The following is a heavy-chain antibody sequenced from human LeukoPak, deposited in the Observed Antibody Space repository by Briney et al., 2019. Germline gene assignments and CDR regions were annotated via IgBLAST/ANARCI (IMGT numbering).Heavy chain of an antibody. CDR2: ISNSGSTI. CDR3: ARRFDS. J-gene: IGHJ5*02. V-gene: IGHV3-48*01. CDR1: GFTFSYYD. Sequence: PGGSLRLSCAASGFTFSYYDMNWVRQAPGKGPEWDSYISNSGSTIEYADSVKGRFTISRDNARNSLYLQMNNLRVEDTAVYYCARRFDSWGQGALVTVSS.